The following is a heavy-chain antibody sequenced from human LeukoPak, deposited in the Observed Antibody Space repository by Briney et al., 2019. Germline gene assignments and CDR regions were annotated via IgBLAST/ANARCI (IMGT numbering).Heavy chain of an antibody. D-gene: IGHD3-3*01. CDR2: INHSGST. V-gene: IGHV4-34*01. Sequence: SETLSLACAVYGGSFSGYYWSWIRQPPGKGLEWIGEINHSGSTNYNPSLKSRVTISVDTSKNQFSLKLSSVTAADTAVYYCAREGRPYYDFWSGYRNDAFDIWGQGTMVTVSS. CDR3: AREGRPYYDFWSGYRNDAFDI. J-gene: IGHJ3*02. CDR1: GGSFSGYY.